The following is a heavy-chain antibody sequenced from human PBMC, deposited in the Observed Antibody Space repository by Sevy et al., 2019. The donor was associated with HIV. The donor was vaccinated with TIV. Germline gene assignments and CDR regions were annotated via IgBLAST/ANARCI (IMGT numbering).Heavy chain of an antibody. D-gene: IGHD1-26*01. V-gene: IGHV4-59*08. Sequence: SETLSLTCTVSGGSITSLYWNWIRQPPGKGLEWIAIIYYNGHINYNPSLKSRVTLSLDTSKNQFSLRLSSVTDADTAMYYCAGENAWGRGYSWGQGTLVTVSS. CDR3: AGENAWGRGYS. CDR2: IYYNGHI. J-gene: IGHJ4*02. CDR1: GGSITSLY.